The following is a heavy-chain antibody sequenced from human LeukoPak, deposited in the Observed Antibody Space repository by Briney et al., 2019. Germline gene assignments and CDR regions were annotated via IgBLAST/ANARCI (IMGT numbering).Heavy chain of an antibody. CDR1: GGSISSSSYY. D-gene: IGHD2-2*01. J-gene: IGHJ4*02. V-gene: IGHV4-61*05. CDR2: IYYSGST. Sequence: PSETLSLTCTVSGGSISSSSYYWGWIRQPPGKGLEWIGYIYYSGSTNYNPSLKSRVTISVGTSKNQFSLKLTSVTAADTAVYYCARAGSSSTSWILDYWGQGTLATVSS. CDR3: ARAGSSSTSWILDY.